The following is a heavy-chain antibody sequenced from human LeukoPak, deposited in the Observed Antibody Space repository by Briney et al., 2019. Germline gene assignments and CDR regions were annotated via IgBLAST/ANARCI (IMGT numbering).Heavy chain of an antibody. CDR1: GFILSSYP. D-gene: IGHD3-10*01. V-gene: IGHV3-23*01. Sequence: HTGGSLRLSCAASGFILSSYPMSWVRQAPGKGLEWVSALTGSDSRTYYADSVKGRFTISRENSKKTLYLRMNSLRADDTAVYYCAKHFYDSGSYYNVDSWGQGTLVTVSS. CDR2: LTGSDSRT. J-gene: IGHJ4*02. CDR3: AKHFYDSGSYYNVDS.